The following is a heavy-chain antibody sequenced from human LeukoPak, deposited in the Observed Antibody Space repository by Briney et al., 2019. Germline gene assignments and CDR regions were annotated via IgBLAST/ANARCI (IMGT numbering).Heavy chain of an antibody. CDR1: GFTFDDYA. V-gene: IGHV3-9*01. Sequence: GRSLRLSCAASGFTFDDYAMHWVRQAPGKGLEWVSGISWNSGSIGYADSVKGRFTISRDNAKNSLYLQMNSLRAEDTALYYCAKDIGDTAMALDYWGQGTLVTVSS. J-gene: IGHJ4*02. CDR3: AKDIGDTAMALDY. D-gene: IGHD5-18*01. CDR2: ISWNSGSI.